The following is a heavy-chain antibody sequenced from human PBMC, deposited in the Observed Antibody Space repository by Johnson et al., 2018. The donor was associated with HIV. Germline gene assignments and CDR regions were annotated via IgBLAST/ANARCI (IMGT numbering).Heavy chain of an antibody. J-gene: IGHJ3*02. V-gene: IGHV3-30*03. CDR3: ARELRAPRACEI. Sequence: LLVESGGGVVQPGRSLRLSCAASGFTFSSYGMHWVRQAPGKGLEWVAVISFDGGDKYYADSVKGRFTISRDNSKSTFFLHMNSLTPEDAGGSGCARELRAPRACEIWGQGTMVTVSS. CDR2: ISFDGGDK. CDR1: GFTFSSYG.